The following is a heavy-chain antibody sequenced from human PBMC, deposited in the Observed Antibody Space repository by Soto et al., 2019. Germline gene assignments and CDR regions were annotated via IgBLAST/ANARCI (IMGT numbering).Heavy chain of an antibody. J-gene: IGHJ4*02. D-gene: IGHD4-17*01. CDR1: GGSISSSSYY. CDR3: ARHDRDYGDQIDY. Sequence: QLQLQESGPGLVKSSETLSLTCTVSGGSISSSSYYWGWIRQPPGKGLEWIGSIYYSGSTYYNSSLKRRVTRSVDTSKNQFSLKVSSVTAADTAVYYCARHDRDYGDQIDYWGQGTLVTVSS. CDR2: IYYSGST. V-gene: IGHV4-39*01.